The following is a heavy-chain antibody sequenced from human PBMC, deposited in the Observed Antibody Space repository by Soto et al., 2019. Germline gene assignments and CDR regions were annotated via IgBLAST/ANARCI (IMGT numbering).Heavy chain of an antibody. Sequence: ASVKVSCKASGYTFTGYYMHWVRQAPGQGLEWMGWINPNSGGTNYAQKFQGWVTMTRDTSISTAYMELSRLRSDDTAVYYCARVHQQQWLVGGPYDYWGQGTLVTVSS. CDR2: INPNSGGT. CDR3: ARVHQQQWLVGGPYDY. J-gene: IGHJ4*02. V-gene: IGHV1-2*04. D-gene: IGHD6-19*01. CDR1: GYTFTGYY.